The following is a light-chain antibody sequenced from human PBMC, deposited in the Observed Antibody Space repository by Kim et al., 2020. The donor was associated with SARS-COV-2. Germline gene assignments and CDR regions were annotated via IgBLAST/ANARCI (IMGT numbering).Light chain of an antibody. V-gene: IGKV1-33*01. Sequence: GDRVTITCQASEDVSDYFNWYHQKPGEAPKVLIRDAANLESGVPSRFSRGGYGTEFSLTISSVQPEDMGTYYCQQYDAPPFTFGQGTRLEIK. CDR3: QQYDAPPFT. CDR2: DAA. CDR1: EDVSDY. J-gene: IGKJ5*01.